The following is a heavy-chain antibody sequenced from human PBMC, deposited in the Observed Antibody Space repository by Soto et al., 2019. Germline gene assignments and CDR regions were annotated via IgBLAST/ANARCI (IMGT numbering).Heavy chain of an antibody. CDR1: GGSISSYY. CDR2: IYTSGST. J-gene: IGHJ6*02. CDR3: ARDRENYDFWSGYYPSAYYGMDV. D-gene: IGHD3-3*01. Sequence: SETLYLTCTVSGGSISSYYWSWIRQPAGKGLEWIGRIYTSGSTNYNPSLKSRVTMSVDTSKNQFSLKLSSVTAADTAVYYCARDRENYDFWSGYYPSAYYGMDVWGQGTTVTVSS. V-gene: IGHV4-4*07.